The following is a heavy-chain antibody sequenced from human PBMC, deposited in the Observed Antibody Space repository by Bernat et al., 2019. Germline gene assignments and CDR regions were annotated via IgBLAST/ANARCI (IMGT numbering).Heavy chain of an antibody. V-gene: IGHV1-8*01. CDR2: MNPNSGNT. Sequence: QVQLVQSGAEVKKPGASVKVSCKASGYTFTSYDINWVRQATGQGLEWMGWMNPNSGNTGYAQKFQGRVTMTRNTSISTAYMELSSLRSEDTAVYYCARAGFWSGYLPPYYYYYGMDVWGQGTTVTVSS. J-gene: IGHJ6*02. D-gene: IGHD3-3*01. CDR3: ARAGFWSGYLPPYYYYYGMDV. CDR1: GYTFTSYD.